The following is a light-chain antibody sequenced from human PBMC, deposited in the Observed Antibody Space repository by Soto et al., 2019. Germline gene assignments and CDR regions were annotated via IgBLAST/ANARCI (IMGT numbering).Light chain of an antibody. CDR3: QQRTSWPFS. V-gene: IGKV3-11*01. CDR1: QSVSRY. J-gene: IGKJ2*01. CDR2: DAS. Sequence: ILLTQSPATLSLSPGERATLSCRASQSVSRYLAWYQQKPGQAPRLLIYDASNRATGIPARFSGSGCGTDFTLTISSLEPEDFALYYCQQRTSWPFSFGQGTKLEMK.